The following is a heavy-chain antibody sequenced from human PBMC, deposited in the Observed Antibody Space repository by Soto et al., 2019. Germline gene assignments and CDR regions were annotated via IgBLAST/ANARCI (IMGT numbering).Heavy chain of an antibody. CDR3: VRHGNGTPSYFDF. CDR1: GYRFINYW. D-gene: IGHD1-1*01. Sequence: EVQLVQSGAEVKKPGESLRLPCQGSGYRFINYWISWVRQMPGKGLEWVGRIDPSDSYTVYSPSFQGHVTISIDTAINTAFLEWRSLQASDTAMYYCVRHGNGTPSYFDFWGRGTLVPVSS. J-gene: IGHJ4*02. CDR2: IDPSDSYT. V-gene: IGHV5-10-1*03.